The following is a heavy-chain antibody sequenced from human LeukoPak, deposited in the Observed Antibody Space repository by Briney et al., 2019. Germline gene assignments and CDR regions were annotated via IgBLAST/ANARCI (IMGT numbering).Heavy chain of an antibody. Sequence: GGSLRLSCAASGFTFSSYAMSWVRQAPGKGLEWVAFIRYDGSNKYYADTVKGRFTISRDNSKNTLYLQMNSLRAEDTAVYYCANGGYDALDYWGQGTLVTVSS. CDR3: ANGGYDALDY. D-gene: IGHD5-12*01. CDR1: GFTFSSYA. CDR2: IRYDGSNK. V-gene: IGHV3-30*02. J-gene: IGHJ4*02.